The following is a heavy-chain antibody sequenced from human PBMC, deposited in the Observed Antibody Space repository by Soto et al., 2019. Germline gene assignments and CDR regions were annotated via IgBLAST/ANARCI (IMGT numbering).Heavy chain of an antibody. CDR1: GGGNLRDYR. Sequence: SVKVSCKASGGGNLRDYRTTWVRRAPGQGLEWMGGIIPKLGSANYAQNFQGRVTITADASTNTVYMELRSLRSDDTAVYYCARDHFDFWSEGSFDYWGQGTLVTVSS. V-gene: IGHV1-69*13. CDR3: ARDHFDFWSEGSFDY. J-gene: IGHJ4*02. CDR2: IIPKLGSA. D-gene: IGHD3-3*01.